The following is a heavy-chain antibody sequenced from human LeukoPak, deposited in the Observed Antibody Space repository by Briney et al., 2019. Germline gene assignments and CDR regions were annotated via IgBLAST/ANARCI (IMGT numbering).Heavy chain of an antibody. D-gene: IGHD3-22*01. Sequence: ASVKVSCKASGYTSTGYYMHWVRQAPGQGLEWMGWINPNSGGTNYAQKFQGRVTMTRDTSISTAYMELSRLRSDDTAVYYCARDSPEYYYDSSGYLHYCYYMDVWGKGTTVTVSS. CDR3: ARDSPEYYYDSSGYLHYCYYMDV. CDR1: GYTSTGYY. V-gene: IGHV1-2*02. J-gene: IGHJ6*03. CDR2: INPNSGGT.